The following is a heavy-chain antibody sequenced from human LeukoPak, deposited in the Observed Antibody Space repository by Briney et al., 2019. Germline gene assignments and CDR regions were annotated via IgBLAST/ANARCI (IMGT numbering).Heavy chain of an antibody. CDR3: ARDQDDAFDI. CDR2: IYYSGST. CDR1: GGSISSYY. V-gene: IGHV4-59*01. J-gene: IGHJ3*02. Sequence: SETLSLTCTVAGGSISSYYCSWIRQPPGNGLEWIGYIYYSGSTNYNPSLKSRVTISVDTSKNQFSLKLSSVTAADTAVYYCARDQDDAFDIWGQGTMVTVSS.